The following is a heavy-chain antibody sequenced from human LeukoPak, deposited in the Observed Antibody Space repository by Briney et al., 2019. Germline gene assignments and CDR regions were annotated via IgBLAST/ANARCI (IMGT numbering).Heavy chain of an antibody. Sequence: SETLSLTCTVSGGSISSYYWSWIRQPAGKGLEWIGRIYTSGSTNYNPSLKSRVTMSVDTSKNRFSLKLSSVTAADTAVYYCARIDYGGNSGIFDYWGQGTLVTVSS. CDR2: IYTSGST. J-gene: IGHJ4*02. CDR3: ARIDYGGNSGIFDY. CDR1: GGSISSYY. D-gene: IGHD4-23*01. V-gene: IGHV4-4*07.